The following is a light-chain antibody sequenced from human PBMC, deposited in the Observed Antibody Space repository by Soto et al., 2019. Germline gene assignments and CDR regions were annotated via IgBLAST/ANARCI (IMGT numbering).Light chain of an antibody. CDR3: CSSAGSYTSV. Sequence: QSALTQPRSVSGSPGQSVTISCTGTSSDVGGDNYVSWYQQHPGKAPKLMIYDVSKRPSGVPDRFSGSKSGNTASLTISGLQAADEADYYCCSSAGSYTSVFGGGTKLTVL. J-gene: IGLJ3*02. CDR2: DVS. V-gene: IGLV2-11*01. CDR1: SSDVGGDNY.